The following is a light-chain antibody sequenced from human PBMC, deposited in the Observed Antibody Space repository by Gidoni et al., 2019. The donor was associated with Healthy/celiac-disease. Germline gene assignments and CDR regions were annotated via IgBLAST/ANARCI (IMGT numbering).Light chain of an antibody. CDR3: QQFNSYFT. Sequence: AIQLTESRSSLSASVGDRVTITCRASQGISSALAWYQQKPGKAPKLLIYDASSLESGVPLRFSGSGSGTDFTLTISSLQPEDFAAYYCQQFNSYFTFGQGTRLEIK. CDR1: QGISSA. V-gene: IGKV1-13*02. CDR2: DAS. J-gene: IGKJ5*01.